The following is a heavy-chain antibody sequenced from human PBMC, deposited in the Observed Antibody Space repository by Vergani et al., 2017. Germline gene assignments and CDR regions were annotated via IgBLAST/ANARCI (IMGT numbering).Heavy chain of an antibody. CDR3: ASIARAPTSRNPPPDY. CDR1: GGSFSDYY. V-gene: IGHV4-34*01. D-gene: IGHD3-16*02. J-gene: IGHJ4*02. Sequence: QVQLQELGAGLLKTSETLSLPCGVSGGSFSDYYWSWIRQAPGMGLEWIGEVNHGGSTNYNPSLKSRVSISVDTSKNQFSPKLTSVTAADSALYFCASIARAPTSRNPPPDYWGQGILVTVSS. CDR2: VNHGGST.